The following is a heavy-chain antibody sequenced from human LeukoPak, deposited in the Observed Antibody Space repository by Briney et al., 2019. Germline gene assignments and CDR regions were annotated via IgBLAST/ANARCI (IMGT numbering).Heavy chain of an antibody. CDR1: GFTFTSYA. CDR3: ARGPASNTYYYDSSGYYGPYYFDY. Sequence: GRSLRLSCEASGFTFTSYAMHWVRQAPGKGLEWVSVISYDGSNKYYADSVKGRFTISRDNSKNTLYLQMNSLRAEDMAVYYCARGPASNTYYYDSSGYYGPYYFDYWGQGTLVTVSS. CDR2: ISYDGSNK. D-gene: IGHD3-22*01. V-gene: IGHV3-30*04. J-gene: IGHJ4*02.